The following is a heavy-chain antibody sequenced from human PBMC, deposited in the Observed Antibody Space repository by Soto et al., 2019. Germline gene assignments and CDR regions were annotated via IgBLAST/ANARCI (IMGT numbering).Heavy chain of an antibody. CDR1: GYRFSSYW. J-gene: IGHJ6*02. D-gene: IGHD3-16*01. V-gene: IGHV5-51*01. Sequence: PGESLQISCKGSGYRFSSYWIAWVRQMPGKGLEWMGIIYPGDSDTRYSPSFQGQVTFSVDKSNNTAYLQWSSLKASDTAMYYCARQGSYGAYYYYGMDVWGQGTAVTVSS. CDR2: IYPGDSDT. CDR3: ARQGSYGAYYYYGMDV.